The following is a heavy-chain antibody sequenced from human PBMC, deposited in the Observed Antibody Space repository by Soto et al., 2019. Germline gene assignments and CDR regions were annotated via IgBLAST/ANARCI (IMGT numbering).Heavy chain of an antibody. D-gene: IGHD2-15*01. Sequence: QISLKESGPTLVKPTQTLTLTCTFSGFSLSTSGVGVGWIRQPPGKALEWLALIYWDDDKRYSPSLKSRLTITKDTSKNQVVLTMTNMDPVDTATYYCAHRPSYCSGGSCYSGFDYWGQGTLVTVSS. CDR1: GFSLSTSGVG. V-gene: IGHV2-5*02. J-gene: IGHJ4*02. CDR3: AHRPSYCSGGSCYSGFDY. CDR2: IYWDDDK.